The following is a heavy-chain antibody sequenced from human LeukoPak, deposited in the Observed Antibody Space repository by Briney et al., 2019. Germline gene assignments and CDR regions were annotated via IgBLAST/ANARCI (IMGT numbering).Heavy chain of an antibody. V-gene: IGHV3-64*01. CDR1: GFTFSSYA. D-gene: IGHD6-6*01. CDR2: ISSNGGST. CDR3: ARDSGLGGRDY. J-gene: IGHJ4*02. Sequence: GGSLRLSCAAPGFTFSSYAMHWVRQAPGKGLEYVSAISSNGGSTYYANSVKGRFTISRDNSKNTLYLQMGSLRAEDMAVYYCARDSGLGGRDYWGQGTLVTVSS.